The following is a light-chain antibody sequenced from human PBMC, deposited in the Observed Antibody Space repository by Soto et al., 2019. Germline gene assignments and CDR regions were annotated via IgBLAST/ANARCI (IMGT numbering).Light chain of an antibody. Sequence: EIVLTQSPATLSLSSGERATLSCRASQSVSSYLAWYQQKPGQAPRLLIYDASNRATGIPARFSGSGSGTDFTLTISSLEPEDFAVYYCQHRRTFGQGTKLEIK. CDR3: QHRRT. J-gene: IGKJ2*01. CDR2: DAS. V-gene: IGKV3-11*01. CDR1: QSVSSY.